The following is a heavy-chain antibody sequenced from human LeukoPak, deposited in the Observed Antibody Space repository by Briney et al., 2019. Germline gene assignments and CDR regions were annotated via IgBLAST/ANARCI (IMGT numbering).Heavy chain of an antibody. CDR3: TRFPEGFLEWLSNWFDP. D-gene: IGHD3-3*01. V-gene: IGHV3-49*03. CDR2: IRSKAYGGTT. CDR1: GFTFGDYA. J-gene: IGHJ5*02. Sequence: PGGSLRLSCTASGFTFGDYAMNWFRQAPGKGLEWLGFIRSKAYGGTTEYAASVKGRFTISRDDSKSIAYLQMNSLKTEDTAVYYCTRFPEGFLEWLSNWFDPWGQGTLVTVSS.